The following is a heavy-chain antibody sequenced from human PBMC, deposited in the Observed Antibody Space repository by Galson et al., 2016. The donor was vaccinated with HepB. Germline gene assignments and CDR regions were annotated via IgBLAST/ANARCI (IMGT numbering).Heavy chain of an antibody. J-gene: IGHJ4*02. CDR3: ARPPYGGNDY. D-gene: IGHD4-23*01. CDR1: GYSFTGYF. Sequence: QSGAEVKKPGESLRISCKGSGYSFTGYFIHWVRQAPGQGLEWMGWINANSGGTNYAQKFQGRVTMTRDTSISTAYMELSRLRSDDTAVYYCARPPYGGNDYWGQGTLVTVSS. V-gene: IGHV1-2*02. CDR2: INANSGGT.